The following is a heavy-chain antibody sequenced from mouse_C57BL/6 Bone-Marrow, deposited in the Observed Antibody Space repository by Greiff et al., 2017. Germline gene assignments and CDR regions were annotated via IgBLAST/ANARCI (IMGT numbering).Heavy chain of an antibody. Sequence: EVQLQQSGTVLARPGASVKMSCKTSGYTFTSYWMHWVKQRPGQGLEWIGAIYPGNSDTSYNQKFKGKAYLTAVTSASTAYMELSSLTNEDSAVYYCTRWFPDYWGQGTTLTVSS. CDR3: TRWFPDY. CDR2: IYPGNSDT. CDR1: GYTFTSYW. J-gene: IGHJ2*01. V-gene: IGHV1-5*01. D-gene: IGHD2-2*01.